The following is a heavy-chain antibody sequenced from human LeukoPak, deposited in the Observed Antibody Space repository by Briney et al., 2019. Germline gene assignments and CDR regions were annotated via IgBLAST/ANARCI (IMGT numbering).Heavy chain of an antibody. CDR1: GFTFIDYY. V-gene: IGHV3-11*06. Sequence: GGSLRLSCAASGFTFIDYYMSWIRQAPGKGLEWVSYISSSSSYTNYADSMKGRFTISRDNSKNTLYLQMNSLRAEDTAVYYCAKDPTVYYYGMDVWGQGTTVTVSS. CDR2: ISSSSSYT. J-gene: IGHJ6*02. CDR3: AKDPTVYYYGMDV.